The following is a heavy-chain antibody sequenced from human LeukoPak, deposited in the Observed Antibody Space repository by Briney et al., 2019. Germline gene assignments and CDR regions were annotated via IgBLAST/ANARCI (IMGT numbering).Heavy chain of an antibody. CDR2: ISDSGVTA. CDR1: GFTFSNYA. CDR3: ANLDAPYWGNFDY. Sequence: GGSLRLSCAASGFTFSNYAMSWIRQAPGQGLDWVSAISDSGVTAYYADSVKGRFTISRDNSKSTLYLQMNSLRAEDTAVYYCANLDAPYWGNFDYWGQGTLVTVSS. D-gene: IGHD3-16*01. V-gene: IGHV3-23*01. J-gene: IGHJ4*02.